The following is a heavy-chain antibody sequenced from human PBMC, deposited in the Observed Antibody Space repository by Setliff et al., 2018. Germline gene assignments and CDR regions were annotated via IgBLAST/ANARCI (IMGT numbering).Heavy chain of an antibody. Sequence: SETLSLTCTVSGGSISSHYWNWIRQPPGKGLEWIGYIYYVGTTYYNPSLKSRVMISVDTSRNQFSLKLTSVSAADTAVHYCARSPPYGGHRVFDLWGQGTMVTVS. D-gene: IGHD4-17*01. CDR2: IYYVGTT. CDR1: GGSISSHY. V-gene: IGHV4-59*06. J-gene: IGHJ3*01. CDR3: ARSPPYGGHRVFDL.